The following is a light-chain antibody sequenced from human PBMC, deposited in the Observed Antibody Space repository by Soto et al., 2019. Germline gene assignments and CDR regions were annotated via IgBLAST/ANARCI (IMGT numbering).Light chain of an antibody. J-gene: IGLJ1*01. V-gene: IGLV2-11*01. CDR1: SSDVGGYNY. CDR2: DVS. Sequence: QSVLTQPRSVSGSPGQSVTISCTGTSSDVGGYNYVSWYQQHPGKAPKLMIYDVSKRPSGVPDRFSGSKSGNTASLTISGLQAEDEADYYCCSYAGSYTSGSVFGPGPKVTVL. CDR3: CSYAGSYTSGSV.